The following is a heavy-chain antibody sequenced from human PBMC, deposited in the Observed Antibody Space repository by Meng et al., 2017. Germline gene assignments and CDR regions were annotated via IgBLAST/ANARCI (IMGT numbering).Heavy chain of an antibody. CDR3: ARDPMDSSNLKHGLDY. CDR2: IWYDGSNK. D-gene: IGHD4-11*01. CDR1: GFTFSSYG. V-gene: IGHV3-33*01. Sequence: GESLKISCAASGFTFSSYGMHWVRQAPGKGLEWVAVIWYDGSNKYYADSVKGRFTISRDNSKNTLYLQMNSLRAEDTAVYYCARDPMDSSNLKHGLDYWGRGTLVTVSS. J-gene: IGHJ4*02.